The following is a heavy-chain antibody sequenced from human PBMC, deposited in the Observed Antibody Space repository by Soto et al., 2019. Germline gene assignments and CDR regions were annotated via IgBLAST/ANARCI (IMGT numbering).Heavy chain of an antibody. Sequence: EVQLLESGGGLVQPGGSLRLSCAASGFTFSNYGMSWVRQAPGKGLEWVSSISGGNTFYAGSVKGRFTISRDNSKNTLXXXXXSLTAEDTAVYYCAKAPSSDCNSGACSLRSWGQGTLVTVSS. V-gene: IGHV3-23*01. D-gene: IGHD2-21*01. CDR1: GFTFSNYG. CDR3: AKAPSSDCNSGACSLRS. J-gene: IGHJ5*02. CDR2: SISGGNT.